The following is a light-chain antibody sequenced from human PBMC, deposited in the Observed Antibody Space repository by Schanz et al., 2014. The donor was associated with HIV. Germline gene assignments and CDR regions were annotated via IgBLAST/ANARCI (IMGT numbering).Light chain of an antibody. J-gene: IGLJ7*01. Sequence: QSALTQPPSASGTPGQRVTISCSGSSSNVGSNTVNWYQQLPGTAPKLLIYSSNQRPSGVPDRFSGSRSGTSASLAISGLQSEDEADYYCAAWDDSLNGAVFGGGTQLTVL. V-gene: IGLV1-44*01. CDR2: SSN. CDR1: SSNVGSNT. CDR3: AAWDDSLNGAV.